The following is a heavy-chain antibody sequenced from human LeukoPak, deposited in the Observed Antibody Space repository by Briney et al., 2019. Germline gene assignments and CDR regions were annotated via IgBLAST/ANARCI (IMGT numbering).Heavy chain of an antibody. Sequence: GGSLRLSCAASGFTFSDYYMSWIRQAPGKGLEWVSYISSSGSTIYYADSVKGRFTISRDNAKNSLYLQMNSLRAEDTAVYYCARDPQNARYSSGWYYFDYWGQGTLVTVSS. CDR1: GFTFSDYY. D-gene: IGHD6-19*01. V-gene: IGHV3-11*01. J-gene: IGHJ4*02. CDR3: ARDPQNARYSSGWYYFDY. CDR2: ISSSGSTI.